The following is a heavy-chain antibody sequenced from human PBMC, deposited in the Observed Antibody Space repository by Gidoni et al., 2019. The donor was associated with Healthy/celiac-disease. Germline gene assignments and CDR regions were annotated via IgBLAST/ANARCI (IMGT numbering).Heavy chain of an antibody. J-gene: IGHJ4*02. CDR1: GFTFRSYS. CDR3: ARLPYGGQN. Sequence: EVQLVESGGGLVKPGGSLRPPCAPSGFTFRSYSMNWVRQAPGKGLEWVSSISSSSSYIYYADSVKGRFTISRDNAKNSLYLQMNSLRAEDTAVYYCARLPYGGQNWGQGTLVTVSS. CDR2: ISSSSSYI. D-gene: IGHD3-10*01. V-gene: IGHV3-21*01.